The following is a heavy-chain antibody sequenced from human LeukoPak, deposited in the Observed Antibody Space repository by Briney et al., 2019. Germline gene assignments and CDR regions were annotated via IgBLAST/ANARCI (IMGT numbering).Heavy chain of an antibody. CDR2: ISGSGGST. J-gene: IGHJ4*02. CDR1: GFTFSSYA. V-gene: IGHV3-23*01. CDR3: AKRAARGAAAITGKADY. Sequence: GGSLRLSCAASGFTFSSYAMSWVRQAPGKGLEWVSAISGSGGSTYYADSVKGRFTISRDNSKNTLYLQMNSLRAEDTAVYYCAKRAARGAAAITGKADYWGQGTLVTVSS. D-gene: IGHD2-2*02.